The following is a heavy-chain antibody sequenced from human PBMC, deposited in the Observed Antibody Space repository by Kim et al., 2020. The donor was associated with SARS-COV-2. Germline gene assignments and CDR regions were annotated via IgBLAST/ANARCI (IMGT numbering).Heavy chain of an antibody. Sequence: GGSLRLSCAASGFTFSSYGMHWVRQAPGKGLEWVAVIWYDGSNKYYADSVKGRFTISRDNSKNTLYLQMNSLRAEDTAVYYCARDDGGYDSIDYWGRNPGHRLL. V-gene: IGHV3-33*01. CDR1: GFTFSSYG. CDR3: ARDDGGYDSIDY. J-gene: IGHJ4*01. CDR2: IWYDGSNK. D-gene: IGHD5-12*01.